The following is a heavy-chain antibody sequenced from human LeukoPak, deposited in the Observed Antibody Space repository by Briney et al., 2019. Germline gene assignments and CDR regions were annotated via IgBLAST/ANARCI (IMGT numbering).Heavy chain of an antibody. CDR3: ARYCSGGSCYAFDI. Sequence: PSETLSLTCTVSGGSISSSSYYWGWIRQPPGKGLEWIGSIYYSGSTYYNPSLKSRVTISVDTSKNQFSLKLSSVTAADTAVYYCARYCSGGSCYAFDIWGQGTMVTVSS. CDR2: IYYSGST. D-gene: IGHD2-15*01. CDR1: GGSISSSSYY. V-gene: IGHV4-39*07. J-gene: IGHJ3*02.